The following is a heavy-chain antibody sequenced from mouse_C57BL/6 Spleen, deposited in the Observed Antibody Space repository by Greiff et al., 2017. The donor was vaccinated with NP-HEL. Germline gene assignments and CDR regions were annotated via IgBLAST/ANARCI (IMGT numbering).Heavy chain of an antibody. V-gene: IGHV1-15*01. J-gene: IGHJ3*01. Sequence: VPLQQSGAELVRPGASVTLSCKASGSTFTDYEMHWGKQTPVHGLEWIGAIDPETGGTAYNQKFKGKAILTADKSSSTAYMELRSLTSEDSAVYYCTRTGKNWDEWFAYWGQGTLVTVSA. CDR2: IDPETGGT. CDR3: TRTGKNWDEWFAY. CDR1: GSTFTDYE. D-gene: IGHD4-1*01.